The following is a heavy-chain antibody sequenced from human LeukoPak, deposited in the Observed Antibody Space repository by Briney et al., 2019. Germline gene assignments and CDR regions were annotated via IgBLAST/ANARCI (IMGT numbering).Heavy chain of an antibody. CDR3: ARVLGYCSGGSCYNQYNWFDP. CDR2: IYYSGST. V-gene: IGHV4-30-4*07. D-gene: IGHD2-15*01. Sequence: SETLSLTCTVSGGSISSGGYSWSWIRQPPGKGLEWIGYIYYSGSTYYNPSLNSRVTISVDTSKNQFSLKLSSVTAADTAVYYCARVLGYCSGGSCYNQYNWFDPWGQGTLVTVSS. J-gene: IGHJ5*02. CDR1: GGSISSGGYS.